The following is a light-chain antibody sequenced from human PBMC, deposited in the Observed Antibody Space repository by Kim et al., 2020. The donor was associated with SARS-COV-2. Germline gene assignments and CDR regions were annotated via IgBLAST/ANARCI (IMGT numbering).Light chain of an antibody. CDR3: QQYYKWPLT. CDR2: GAS. CDR1: QSVSSN. Sequence: EIVMTQSPATLSVSPGEGASLSCRASQSVSSNLAWYQHKPGQAPRLLIYGASTRATGLPARFSGSGSGTEFTLTITSLQSEDFAVYYCQQYYKWPLTFGGGTKVDIK. V-gene: IGKV3-15*01. J-gene: IGKJ4*01.